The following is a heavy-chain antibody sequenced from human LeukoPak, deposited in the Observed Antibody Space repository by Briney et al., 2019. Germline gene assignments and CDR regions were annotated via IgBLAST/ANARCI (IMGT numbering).Heavy chain of an antibody. Sequence: GASVKVSCKASGYTFTSYYMHWVRQAPGQGLEWMGRINPNSGGTNYAQKFQGRVTMTRDTSISTAYMGLSRLRSDDTAVYYCARGTVVPAALNWFDPWGQGTLVTVSS. V-gene: IGHV1-2*06. CDR2: INPNSGGT. CDR1: GYTFTSYY. J-gene: IGHJ5*02. D-gene: IGHD2-2*01. CDR3: ARGTVVPAALNWFDP.